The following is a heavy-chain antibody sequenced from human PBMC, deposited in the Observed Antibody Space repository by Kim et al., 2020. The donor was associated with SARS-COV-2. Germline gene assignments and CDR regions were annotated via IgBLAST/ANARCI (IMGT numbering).Heavy chain of an antibody. V-gene: IGHV3-30*18. CDR2: ISYDGSNK. D-gene: IGHD5-12*01. CDR1: GFTISSKS. CDR3: AKGVIVATIRVAFDI. Sequence: GGSLRLSCAASGFTISSKSRHWVRQAPGKGLEWVAVISYDGSNKYYADSVKGRFTISRDNSKNTLYLQMNSLRAEDTAVYYCAKGVIVATIRVAFDIWGQGTMVTVSS. J-gene: IGHJ3*02.